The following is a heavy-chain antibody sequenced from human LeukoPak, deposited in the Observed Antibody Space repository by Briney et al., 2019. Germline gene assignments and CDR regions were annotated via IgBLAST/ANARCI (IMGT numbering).Heavy chain of an antibody. Sequence: GGSLRLSCAASGINFTSHAMSWVRHAPGKGLEWVSLISGSGGHTFYGDSVKGRFTISRDNSKDTFYLQMNSLRAEDTAVYYCAKGGAATMRDGYNYYYYYMEVWGRGTTVTVSS. CDR2: ISGSGGHT. V-gene: IGHV3-23*01. CDR1: GINFTSHA. D-gene: IGHD5-24*01. CDR3: AKGGAATMRDGYNYYYYYMEV. J-gene: IGHJ6*03.